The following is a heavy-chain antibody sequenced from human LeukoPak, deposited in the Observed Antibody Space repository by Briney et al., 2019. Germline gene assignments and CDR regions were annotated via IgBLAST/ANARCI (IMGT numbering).Heavy chain of an antibody. CDR2: ISAYNGNT. V-gene: IGHV1-18*01. J-gene: IGHJ4*02. Sequence: ASVKVSCKASGYTFTSYGFSWVRQAPGQGLEWMGWISAYNGNTNYAQKLQGRVTMTTDTSTSTAYMELRSLRSDDTALYYCARDPGRDGCNSPIENWGQGTLVTVSS. CDR3: ARDPGRDGCNSPIEN. CDR1: GYTFTSYG. D-gene: IGHD5-24*01.